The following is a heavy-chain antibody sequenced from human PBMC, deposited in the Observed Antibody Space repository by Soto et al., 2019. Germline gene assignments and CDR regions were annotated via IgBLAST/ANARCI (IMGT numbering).Heavy chain of an antibody. CDR1: GFTFSSYS. J-gene: IGHJ5*01. V-gene: IGHV3-74*01. CDR2: INGNGSSI. CDR3: AGSPGLSRISGTTLGA. Sequence: GGSLRLSCAASGFTFSSYSMNWVRQAPGKGLVWVSRINGNGSSINYADSVKGRFTISRDNAKNMLYLQVNSLRADDTAVYYCAGSPGLSRISGTTLGAWGQGTLVTVSS. D-gene: IGHD1-7*01.